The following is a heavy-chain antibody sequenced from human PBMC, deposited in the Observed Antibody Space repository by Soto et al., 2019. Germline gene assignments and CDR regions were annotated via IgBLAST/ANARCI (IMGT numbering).Heavy chain of an antibody. J-gene: IGHJ3*02. CDR1: GFSFSRYG. V-gene: IGHV3-33*01. CDR2: IWYDGSNK. CDR3: GGDRGQPMGGDAFDM. D-gene: IGHD3-16*01. Sequence: QVQLVESGGGVVQPGRSLRLSCAASGFSFSRYGMHWVRQAPGKGLEWVALIWYDGSNKYYVDSVKGRFTISRDNSKNTMYLKMDSLRAEETAVDYCGGDRGQPMGGDAFDMWGQGTMVTVSS.